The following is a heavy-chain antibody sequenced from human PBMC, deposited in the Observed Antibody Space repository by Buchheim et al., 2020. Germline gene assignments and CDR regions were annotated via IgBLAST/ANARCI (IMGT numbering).Heavy chain of an antibody. CDR1: GFTFSSYV. CDR3: ARENEAVAGTGLDF. Sequence: QVHLVESGGGVVQPGRSLRLSCAASGFTFSSYVIHWVRQAPGKGLEWVALISSVGTNKYYADSVKGRFTISRDNSKNTPYLEMNSLRDEDTSVYYCARENEAVAGTGLDFWGQG. V-gene: IGHV3-30-3*01. D-gene: IGHD6-19*01. CDR2: ISSVGTNK. J-gene: IGHJ4*02.